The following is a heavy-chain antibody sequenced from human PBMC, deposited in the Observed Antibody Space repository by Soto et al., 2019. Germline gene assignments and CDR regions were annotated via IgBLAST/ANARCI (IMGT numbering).Heavy chain of an antibody. CDR1: GGSFDGYY. CDR2: IHHSGST. J-gene: IGHJ4*02. D-gene: IGHD7-27*01. V-gene: IGHV4-34*01. Sequence: PSETLSITCALYGGSFDGYYWSWIRQSPGKGLEWIGEIHHSGSTKYNPSLKSRVSLSVDTSTMQFSLKMTSMTAADRGVYCGARGVDSWGVYKFWGQGTPVTVAS. CDR3: ARGVDSWGVYKF.